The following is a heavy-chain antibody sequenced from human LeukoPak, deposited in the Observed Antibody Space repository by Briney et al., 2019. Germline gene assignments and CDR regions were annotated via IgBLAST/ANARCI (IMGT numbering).Heavy chain of an antibody. Sequence: GGSLRLSCAASGFTFSRYSMNWVRRAPGKGLEWVSSISSSSSYIYYADSVKGRFTISRDNAKNSLYLQMNSLRAEDTAVYYCARTSGYTSGWYDDAFDIWGQGTMVTVSS. CDR1: GFTFSRYS. V-gene: IGHV3-21*01. CDR2: ISSSSSYI. D-gene: IGHD6-19*01. J-gene: IGHJ3*02. CDR3: ARTSGYTSGWYDDAFDI.